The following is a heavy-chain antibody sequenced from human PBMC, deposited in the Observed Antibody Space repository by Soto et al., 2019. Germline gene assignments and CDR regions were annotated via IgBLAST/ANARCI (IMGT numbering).Heavy chain of an antibody. Sequence: GGSLRLSCAASGFTFSSYAMHWVRQAPGKGLERVAVISYDGSNKYYADSAKGRCTISRDNSNKTLDLQMNSLRAEETAVYYCAREPDHLFWSGYLYGIDVWGQGTTVTVSS. J-gene: IGHJ6*02. V-gene: IGHV3-30-3*01. D-gene: IGHD3-3*01. CDR3: AREPDHLFWSGYLYGIDV. CDR1: GFTFSSYA. CDR2: ISYDGSNK.